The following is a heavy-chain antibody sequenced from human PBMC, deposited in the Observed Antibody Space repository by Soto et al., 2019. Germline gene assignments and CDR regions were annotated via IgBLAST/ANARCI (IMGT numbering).Heavy chain of an antibody. Sequence: GESLKISCKGSEFSFTSYWISWVRQMPGKGLEWMGRIDPSDSYTNYSPSFQGHVSMSVDKSISTAYLQWSSLKASDTAMYYCASRSYTGYSSFYDYWGQGTLVTVSS. V-gene: IGHV5-10-1*01. D-gene: IGHD5-12*01. CDR1: EFSFTSYW. J-gene: IGHJ4*02. CDR3: ASRSYTGYSSFYDY. CDR2: IDPSDSYT.